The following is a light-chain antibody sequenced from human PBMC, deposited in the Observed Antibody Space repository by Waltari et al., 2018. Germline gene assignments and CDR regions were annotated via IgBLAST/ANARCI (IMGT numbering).Light chain of an antibody. V-gene: IGKV3-15*01. CDR3: QQYNNWPRT. Sequence: EIVMTQSPATLSVSPGERATLSCRASQSVSSNFAWYQQKPGHATRLLTHGASTRATGIPXRFSGSGSGTEFTLTISSLQSEDFAVYYCQQYNNWPRTFGQGTKVEIK. CDR1: QSVSSN. CDR2: GAS. J-gene: IGKJ1*01.